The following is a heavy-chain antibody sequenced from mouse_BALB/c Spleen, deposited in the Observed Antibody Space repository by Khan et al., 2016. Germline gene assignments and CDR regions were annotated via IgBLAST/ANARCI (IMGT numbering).Heavy chain of an antibody. J-gene: IGHJ1*01. CDR2: ISYSGST. V-gene: IGHV3-2*02. CDR1: GYSITSDYA. D-gene: IGHD1-2*01. CDR3: EKLRLRYFDV. Sequence: EVQLQESGPGLVKPSQSLSLTCTVTGYSITSDYAWNWIRQFPGNKLEWMGYISYSGSTSYNPSLKSRISITRDTSKNQFFLQLNSVTTEDTATYYCEKLRLRYFDVWGAGTTVTVAS.